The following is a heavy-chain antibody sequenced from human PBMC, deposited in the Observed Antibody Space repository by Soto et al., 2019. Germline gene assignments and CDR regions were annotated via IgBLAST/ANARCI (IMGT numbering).Heavy chain of an antibody. J-gene: IGHJ3*02. Sequence: PGGSLRLSCAASGFTFSNAWMSWVRQAPGKGLEWVGRIKSKTDGGTTDYAAPVKGRFTISRDDSKNTLYLQMNSLKTEDTAVYYCTTELGKYSVGAFDIWGQGTMVTVSS. D-gene: IGHD2-15*01. CDR1: GFTFSNAW. CDR2: IKSKTDGGTT. CDR3: TTELGKYSVGAFDI. V-gene: IGHV3-15*01.